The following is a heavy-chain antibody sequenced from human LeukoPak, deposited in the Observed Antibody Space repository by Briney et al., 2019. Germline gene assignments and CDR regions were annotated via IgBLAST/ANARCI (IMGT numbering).Heavy chain of an antibody. CDR2: IYYSGST. J-gene: IGHJ4*02. D-gene: IGHD1-20*01. CDR1: DGSISNYY. Sequence: SSETLSLTCSVSDGSISNYYWSWIRQPPGKGLEWIGYIYYSGSTNYNPSLKSRVTISVDTSRSQFSLKVSSVTAADTAVYYCARGDNWFDYWGQGTRVTVSS. V-gene: IGHV4-59*01. CDR3: ARGDNWFDY.